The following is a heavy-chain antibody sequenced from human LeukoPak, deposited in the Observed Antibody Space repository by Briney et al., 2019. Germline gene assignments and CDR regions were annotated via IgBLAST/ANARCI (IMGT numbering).Heavy chain of an antibody. CDR3: ARGRPEYSSSSRFDP. D-gene: IGHD6-6*01. V-gene: IGHV3-7*01. CDR1: GFTFSSYW. CDR2: IKQDGSEK. J-gene: IGHJ5*02. Sequence: PGGSLRLSCAASGFTFSSYWMSWVRQAPRKGLEWVANIKQDGSEKYYVDSVKGRFTISRDNAKNSLYLQMNSLRAEDTAVYYCARGRPEYSSSSRFDPWGQGTLVTVSS.